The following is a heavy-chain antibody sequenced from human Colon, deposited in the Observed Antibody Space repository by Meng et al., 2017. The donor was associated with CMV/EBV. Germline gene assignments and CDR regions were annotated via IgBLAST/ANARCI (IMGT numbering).Heavy chain of an antibody. Sequence: GESLKISCAASGFTFSDYFMSWIRQAPGKGLEWISYITRSGTSVWYADSVKGRVTISRDNANNSLFLQMNDLRAEDTAVYYCARHYYQNWNDNCLDIWGQGTLVTVSS. CDR2: ITRSGTSV. J-gene: IGHJ4*02. CDR1: GFTFSDYF. D-gene: IGHD1-1*01. V-gene: IGHV3-11*04. CDR3: ARHYYQNWNDNCLDI.